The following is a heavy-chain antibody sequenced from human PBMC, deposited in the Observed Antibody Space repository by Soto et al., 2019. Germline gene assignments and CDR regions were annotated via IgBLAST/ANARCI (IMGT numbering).Heavy chain of an antibody. J-gene: IGHJ4*02. CDR3: ARLVHSSGWSWGDY. Sequence: QVQLQQWGAGLLKPSETLSLTCAVYGGSFSGYYWSWIRQPPGKGLEWIGEINHSGSTNYNPSLKSRVTISVDTSKNQFALKLGSVTAADTAVYYCARLVHSSGWSWGDYWGQGTLVTVSS. D-gene: IGHD6-19*01. V-gene: IGHV4-34*01. CDR1: GGSFSGYY. CDR2: INHSGST.